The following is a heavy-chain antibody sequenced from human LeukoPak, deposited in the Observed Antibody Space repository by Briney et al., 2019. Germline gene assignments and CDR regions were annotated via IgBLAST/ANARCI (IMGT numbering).Heavy chain of an antibody. D-gene: IGHD3-22*01. CDR1: GFTLSSYW. CDR3: ARGLNYYDSSGYYHEGSYFDY. CDR2: IKQDGSEK. J-gene: IGHJ4*02. Sequence: GGSLRLSCAASGFTLSSYWMSWVRQAPGKGLEWVANIKQDGSEKYYVDSVKGRFTISRDNGKNSLYLQMNSLRAEDTAVYYCARGLNYYDSSGYYHEGSYFDYWGQGTLVTVSS. V-gene: IGHV3-7*01.